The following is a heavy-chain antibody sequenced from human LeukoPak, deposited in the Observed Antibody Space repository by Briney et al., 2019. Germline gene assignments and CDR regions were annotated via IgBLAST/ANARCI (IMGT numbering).Heavy chain of an antibody. CDR1: GFTFSSYW. CDR2: TNLDGSEK. V-gene: IGHV3-7*01. CDR3: ARENHAKFDY. J-gene: IGHJ4*02. Sequence: GGSLRLSCVASGFTFSSYWMSWVRQAPGKGLEWVANTNLDGSEKYYVDSVKGRFTISRDNAKNSLYLQMNSLRGEDTAVYYCARENHAKFDYWGQGTLVTVSS. D-gene: IGHD1-14*01.